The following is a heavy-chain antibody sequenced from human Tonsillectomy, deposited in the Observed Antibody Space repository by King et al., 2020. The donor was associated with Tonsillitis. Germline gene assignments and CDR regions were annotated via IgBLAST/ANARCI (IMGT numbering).Heavy chain of an antibody. CDR2: IDPTDSYT. Sequence: QLVQSGAEVKKPGESLRISCKGSGYSFTSYWITWVRQMPGKGLEWMGRIDPTDSYTNYSPSFQGHVTISADKSSSTAYLQWSSLKASDTAMYYCARQYYGTGSLNWFDSWGQGTLVTVSS. J-gene: IGHJ5*01. V-gene: IGHV5-10-1*03. CDR3: ARQYYGTGSLNWFDS. D-gene: IGHD3-10*01. CDR1: GYSFTSYW.